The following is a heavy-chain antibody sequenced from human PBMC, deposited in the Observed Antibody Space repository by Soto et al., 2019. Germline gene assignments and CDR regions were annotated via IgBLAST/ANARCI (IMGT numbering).Heavy chain of an antibody. J-gene: IGHJ3*02. D-gene: IGHD2-2*01. V-gene: IGHV3-23*01. CDR2: ISGSGGST. CDR3: AKADSRTGKDIVVVPAELHDAFDI. Sequence: PGGSLRLSCAASGFTFRSYAMSWVRQAPGKGLEWVSAISGSGGSTYYADSVKGRFTISRDNSKNTLYLQMNSLRAEDTAVYYCAKADSRTGKDIVVVPAELHDAFDIWGQGTMVTVSS. CDR1: GFTFRSYA.